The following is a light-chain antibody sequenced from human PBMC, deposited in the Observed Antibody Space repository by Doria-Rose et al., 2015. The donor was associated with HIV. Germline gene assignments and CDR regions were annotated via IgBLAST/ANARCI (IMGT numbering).Light chain of an antibody. CDR1: SGSIANNY. CDR2: EDN. CDR3: QSYDSNNVI. J-gene: IGLJ2*01. V-gene: IGLV6-57*03. Sequence: GKTVTISCTRSSGSIANNYVQWCQQRPGSAPTTVIYEDNQRPSGVPDRFSGSIDSSSNSASLTISGLKTEDEADYYCQSYDSNNVIFGGGTKLTVL.